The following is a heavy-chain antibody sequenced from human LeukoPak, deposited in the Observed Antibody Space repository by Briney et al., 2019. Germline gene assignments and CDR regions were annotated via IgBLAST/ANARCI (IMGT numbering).Heavy chain of an antibody. J-gene: IGHJ6*03. D-gene: IGHD3-9*01. CDR3: ARGPYYDILTGIYYYYYYMDV. CDR1: GYTFTSYD. V-gene: IGHV1-8*01. CDR2: MNPNSGNT. Sequence: ASVKVSCKASGYTFTSYDINWVRQATGQGLEWMGWMNPNSGNTGYAQKFQGRVTMTRNTSISTAYMELSSLRSEDTAVYYCARGPYYDILTGIYYYYYYMDVWAKGPRSPSP.